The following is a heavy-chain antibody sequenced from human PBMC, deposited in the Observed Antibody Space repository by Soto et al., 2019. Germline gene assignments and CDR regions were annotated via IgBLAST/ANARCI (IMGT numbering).Heavy chain of an antibody. J-gene: IGHJ5*02. CDR3: ARNQDVYSNAQLLNWFDP. V-gene: IGHV4-30-4*01. Sequence: SETLSLTCTVSGGSISSGDYYWSWIRQPPGKGLEWIGYIYYSGSTYYNPSLKSRVTISVDTSKNQFSLKLSSVTAADTAVYYCARNQDVYSNAQLLNWFDPWGQGTLVTVSS. CDR2: IYYSGST. CDR1: GGSISSGDYY. D-gene: IGHD4-4*01.